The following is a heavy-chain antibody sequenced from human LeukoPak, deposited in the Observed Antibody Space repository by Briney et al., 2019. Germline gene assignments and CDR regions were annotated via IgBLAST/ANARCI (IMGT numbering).Heavy chain of an antibody. Sequence: GGSLRLSCAASGFTFSSYGMHWVRQAPGKGLEWVAFIRYDGSNKYYADSVKGRFTISRDNAKNSLYLQMNSLRAEDTAVYYCARVWYCSGGSCYGPVYFDYWGQGTLVTVSS. V-gene: IGHV3-30*02. CDR1: GFTFSSYG. CDR2: IRYDGSNK. J-gene: IGHJ4*02. CDR3: ARVWYCSGGSCYGPVYFDY. D-gene: IGHD2-15*01.